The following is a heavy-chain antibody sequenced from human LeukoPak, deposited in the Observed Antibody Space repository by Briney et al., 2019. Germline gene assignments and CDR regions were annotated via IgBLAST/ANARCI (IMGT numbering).Heavy chain of an antibody. D-gene: IGHD2-21*02. CDR2: IWYDGSNK. V-gene: IGHV3-33*01. CDR1: GFTFSSYG. J-gene: IGHJ5*02. Sequence: GRSLRLSCAASGFTFSSYGMHWVRQAPGKGLEWVAVIWYDGSNKYYADSVKGRFTISRDNSKNTLYLQMNSLRAEDTAVYYCARDFPSGVVVTAINNWFDPWGQGTLVTVSS. CDR3: ARDFPSGVVVTAINNWFDP.